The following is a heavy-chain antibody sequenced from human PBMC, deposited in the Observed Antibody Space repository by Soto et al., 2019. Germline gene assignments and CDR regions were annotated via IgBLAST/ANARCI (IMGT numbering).Heavy chain of an antibody. CDR2: INPNSGGT. CDR3: ARGCSSTSCYYEFDY. Sequence: ASVKVSCKASGYTFTGYYMHWVRQAPGQGLEWMGWINPNSGGTNYAQKFQGWVTMTRDTSISTAYMELSSLRSDDTAVYYCARGCSSTSCYYEFDYWGQGTLVTVSS. V-gene: IGHV1-2*04. J-gene: IGHJ4*02. CDR1: GYTFTGYY. D-gene: IGHD2-2*01.